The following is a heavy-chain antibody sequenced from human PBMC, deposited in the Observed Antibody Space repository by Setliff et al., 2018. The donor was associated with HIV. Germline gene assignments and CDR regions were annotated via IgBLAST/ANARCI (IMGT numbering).Heavy chain of an antibody. D-gene: IGHD2-2*01. V-gene: IGHV3-7*03. CDR2: IIQEESAK. CDR1: GFTTSSHQ. Sequence: AGGSLRLSCAASGFTTSSHQMSWVRQAPGKGLEWVAKIIQEESAKYYVGSVRCRFTISRDNAKSSLYLQMNSLGAEDTAVYYCARGRRVSSNYYYYYMDVWGKGTTVTVSS. J-gene: IGHJ6*03. CDR3: ARGRRVSSNYYYYYMDV.